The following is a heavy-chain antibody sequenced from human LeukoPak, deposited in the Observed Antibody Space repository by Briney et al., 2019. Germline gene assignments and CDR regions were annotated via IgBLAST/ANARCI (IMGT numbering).Heavy chain of an antibody. CDR2: ISGSGGST. J-gene: IGHJ3*02. Sequence: GGSLRLSCAASGFTFDKAWMTWVRQAPGKGLEWVSAISGSGGSTYYADSVKGRFTISRDNSKNTLYLQMNSLRAEDTAVYYCAKDWSGTTDAFDIWGQGTMVTVSS. CDR3: AKDWSGTTDAFDI. D-gene: IGHD1-1*01. V-gene: IGHV3-23*01. CDR1: GFTFDKAW.